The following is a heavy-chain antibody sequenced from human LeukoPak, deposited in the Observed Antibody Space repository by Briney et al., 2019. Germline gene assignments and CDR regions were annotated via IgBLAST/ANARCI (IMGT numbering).Heavy chain of an antibody. D-gene: IGHD2-2*01. Sequence: GESLKISCQGSGYIFTVYWINWVRQIPGKGLEWMRIIYPGDSDTRYSPSFQGQVTISVDKSVSAAYLQWSSLKASDTAMYYCASPPSRECSSISCPLSYWGQGTLVTVSS. V-gene: IGHV5-51*01. J-gene: IGHJ4*02. CDR3: ASPPSRECSSISCPLSY. CDR2: IYPGDSDT. CDR1: GYIFTVYW.